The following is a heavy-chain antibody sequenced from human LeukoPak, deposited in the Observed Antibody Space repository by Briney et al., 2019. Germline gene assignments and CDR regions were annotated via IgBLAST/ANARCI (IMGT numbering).Heavy chain of an antibody. V-gene: IGHV1-2*02. CDR3: ARHGLGDSSGYYYA. J-gene: IGHJ4*02. CDR1: GYTFTGYY. CDR2: INPNSGGT. Sequence: ASVKVSCKASGYTFTGYYMHWVRQAPGQGLEWMGWINPNSGGTNYAQKFQGRVTMTRDTSISTAYMELSRLRSDDTAVYYCARHGLGDSSGYYYAWGQGTLVTVSS. D-gene: IGHD3-22*01.